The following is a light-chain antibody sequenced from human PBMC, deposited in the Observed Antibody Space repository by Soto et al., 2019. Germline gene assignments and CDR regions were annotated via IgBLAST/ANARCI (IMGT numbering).Light chain of an antibody. V-gene: IGKV3-15*01. J-gene: IGKJ4*02. CDR1: QSVSTN. CDR2: GIS. CDR3: QQDSKWPRT. Sequence: MVLWNYPVTLGLSPLERATRSCSASQSVSTNLAWYQQRPGQAPRLLIYGISTRATGIPTRFTGSGSETEFTLTISFLQSEDFALYCCQQDSKWPRTSGEGTKVDIK.